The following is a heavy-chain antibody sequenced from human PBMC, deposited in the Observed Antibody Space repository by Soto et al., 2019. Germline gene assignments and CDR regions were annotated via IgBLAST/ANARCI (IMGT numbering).Heavy chain of an antibody. CDR2: IKTDGSEK. CDR3: ARYDHYDTYDY. J-gene: IGHJ4*02. CDR1: GFTFTKSW. V-gene: IGHV3-7*01. D-gene: IGHD3-16*01. Sequence: EVQLVQSGGGLVQPGGSLRLSCAASGFTFTKSWMAWVRQAPGKGLEWVANIKTDGSEKYYVDPMKGRIAISRDNAKNSLYLQVNSLRVEDTAMYYCARYDHYDTYDYWGQGTLVTVSS.